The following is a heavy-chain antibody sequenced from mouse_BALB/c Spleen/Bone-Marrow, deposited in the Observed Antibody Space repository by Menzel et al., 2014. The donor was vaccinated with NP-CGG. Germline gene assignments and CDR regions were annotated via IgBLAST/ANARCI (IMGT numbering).Heavy chain of an antibody. CDR3: ARSRGEGY. CDR2: IHPSGSET. V-gene: IGHV1-61*01. CDR1: GYSFTSYW. J-gene: IGHJ3*01. Sequence: QVQLKHSGAELVRPGASVKLSCKASGYSFTSYWMNWVKQRPGQGLEWIGMIHPSGSETRLNQNLKDKATLTVDKSSSTAYMQLSSPTSEDSAVYYCARSRGEGYWGQGTLVTVSA.